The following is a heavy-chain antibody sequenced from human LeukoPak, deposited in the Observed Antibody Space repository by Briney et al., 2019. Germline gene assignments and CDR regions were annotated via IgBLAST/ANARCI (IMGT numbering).Heavy chain of an antibody. CDR1: GFTFSSYG. D-gene: IGHD1-26*01. V-gene: IGHV3-30*18. CDR2: ISYDGSNK. Sequence: GGSLRLSCAASGFTFSSYGMHWVRQAPGKGLEWVAVISYDGSNKYYADSVKGRFTISRDNSKNTLYLQMNSLRAEDTAVYYCAKDRGREWELLRWADYWGQGTLVTVSP. J-gene: IGHJ4*02. CDR3: AKDRGREWELLRWADY.